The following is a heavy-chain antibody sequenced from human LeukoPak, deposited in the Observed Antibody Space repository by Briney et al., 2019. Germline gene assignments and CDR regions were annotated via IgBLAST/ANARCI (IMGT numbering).Heavy chain of an antibody. J-gene: IGHJ1*01. V-gene: IGHV3-15*01. D-gene: IGHD3-9*01. CDR1: GVPFSDAW. Sequence: GESLRLSCELSGVPFSDAWMSWVRLAPGKGPEWVGRIKSQGSGGTTDYGAPVRGRFTISRDDSKNTLYLQMNSLKTEDTAVYYCTTETHDWRASEYFQHWGQGTLVTVSS. CDR2: IKSQGSGGTT. CDR3: TTETHDWRASEYFQH.